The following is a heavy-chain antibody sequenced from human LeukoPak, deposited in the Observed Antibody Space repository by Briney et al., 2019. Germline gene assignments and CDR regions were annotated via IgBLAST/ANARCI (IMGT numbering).Heavy chain of an antibody. CDR2: IWHDGSNK. J-gene: IGHJ6*03. V-gene: IGHV3-33*06. Sequence: GGSLRLSCVSSGFTFSNYGMHWVRQAPGKGLEWVALIWHDGSNKYYADSVRGRFTISRDNSKNTVYLQMNSLTAEDTGVYYCAKDGDAYIEYYYYYMDVWGKGTTVTVSS. CDR3: AKDGDAYIEYYYYYMDV. CDR1: GFTFSNYG. D-gene: IGHD5-24*01.